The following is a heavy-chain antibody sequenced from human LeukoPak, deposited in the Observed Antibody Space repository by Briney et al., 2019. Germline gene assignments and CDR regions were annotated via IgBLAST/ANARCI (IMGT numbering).Heavy chain of an antibody. J-gene: IGHJ4*02. CDR2: ITGNADTT. V-gene: IGHV3-23*01. CDR3: ATLKSGYCSTTSCLNYFDF. CDR1: GFTFSSYA. Sequence: GGSLRLSCAASGFTFSSYAMSWVRQAPGKGLEWVSTITGNADTTYYADSVKGRFTISRDNSKNTLYLQMNSLRAGDTAVYYCATLKSGYCSTTSCLNYFDFWGQGTLVTVSS. D-gene: IGHD2-2*03.